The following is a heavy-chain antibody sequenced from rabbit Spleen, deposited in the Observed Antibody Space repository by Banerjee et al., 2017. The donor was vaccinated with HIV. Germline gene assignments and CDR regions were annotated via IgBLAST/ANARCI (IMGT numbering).Heavy chain of an antibody. D-gene: IGHD2-1*01. CDR2: IYILGSGYS. CDR3: ARDDDGGGGSIYSTEAFNL. V-gene: IGHV1S43*01. J-gene: IGHJ4*01. Sequence: VRQAPGKGLELIACIYILGSGYSYYATWAKGRFTIARGTSLNTVTLQMTNLTAADTAIYFCARDDDGGGGSIYSTEAFNLWGPGTLVTVS.